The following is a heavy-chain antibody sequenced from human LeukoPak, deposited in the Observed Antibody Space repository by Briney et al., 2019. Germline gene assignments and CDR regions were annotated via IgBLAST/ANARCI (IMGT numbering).Heavy chain of an antibody. CDR2: IYYSGSA. Sequence: SETLFLTCTVSGDSISGYYWSWIRQPPGRGLEWIGYIYYSGSATYNPSLKGRVTMSVDTSKNQFSLRLSSVTAADTAVYYCARVKNWDFDYWGQGTLVTVSS. D-gene: IGHD7-27*01. J-gene: IGHJ4*02. V-gene: IGHV4-59*08. CDR1: GDSISGYY. CDR3: ARVKNWDFDY.